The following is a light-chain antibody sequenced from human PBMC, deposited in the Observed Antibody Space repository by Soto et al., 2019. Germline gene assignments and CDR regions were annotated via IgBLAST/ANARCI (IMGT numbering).Light chain of an antibody. CDR3: HQRQSWPRT. CDR2: QTS. V-gene: IGKV3-11*01. J-gene: IGKJ1*01. Sequence: EIVLTQSPATLSSFPGDRVTLSCRASQYINTRLAWYQHRPGQAPRLLIYQTSLRAAGIPARFSASGSGTDFTLTISDVQPEDFARYYCHQRQSWPRTFGKGT. CDR1: QYINTR.